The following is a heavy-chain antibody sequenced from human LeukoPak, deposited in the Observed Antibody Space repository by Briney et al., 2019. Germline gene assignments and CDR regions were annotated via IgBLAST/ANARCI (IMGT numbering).Heavy chain of an antibody. V-gene: IGHV4-59*01. D-gene: IGHD2/OR15-2a*01. CDR2: IYYSGST. Sequence: PSETLSLTCTVSGGSISSYYWSWIRQPPGKGLEWIGYIYYSGSTNYNPSLKSRVTISVDTSKNQISLKLSSVTAADTAVYYCARDTSYSRGGFGYWGQGTLVTVSS. J-gene: IGHJ4*02. CDR3: ARDTSYSRGGFGY. CDR1: GGSISSYY.